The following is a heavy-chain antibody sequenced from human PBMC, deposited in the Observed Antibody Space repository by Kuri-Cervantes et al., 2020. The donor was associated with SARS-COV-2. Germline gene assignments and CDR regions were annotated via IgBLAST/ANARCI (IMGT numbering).Heavy chain of an antibody. V-gene: IGHV1-69*04. D-gene: IGHD5-12*01. CDR1: GGTFSSYA. J-gene: IGHJ6*02. CDR3: ARGLKYQLLAPKFGLDV. CDR2: IIPILGIA. Sequence: PSVKVSCKASGGTFSSYAISWVRQAPGQGLEWMGRIIPILGIANYAPKFRGRVTITAERSTNIVYMELRNLISEDTAMYYCARGLKYQLLAPKFGLDVWGQGTTVTVSS.